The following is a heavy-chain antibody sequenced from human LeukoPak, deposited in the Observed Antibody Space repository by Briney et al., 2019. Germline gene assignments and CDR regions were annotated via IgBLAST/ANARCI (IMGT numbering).Heavy chain of an antibody. CDR2: ISSSSSYI. CDR3: AIRIAAAKPGNYYYYYGMDV. Sequence: LGGSLRLSCAASGFTFCSYSMNWVRQAPGKGLEWVSSISSSSSYIYSADSVKGRFTISRDNAKTSLYLQMNSLRAEDTAVYYCAIRIAAAKPGNYYYYYGMDVWGQGTTVTVSS. D-gene: IGHD6-13*01. V-gene: IGHV3-21*01. J-gene: IGHJ6*02. CDR1: GFTFCSYS.